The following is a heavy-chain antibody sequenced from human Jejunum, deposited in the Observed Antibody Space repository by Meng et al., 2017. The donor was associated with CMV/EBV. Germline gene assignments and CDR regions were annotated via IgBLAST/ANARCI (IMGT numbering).Heavy chain of an antibody. CDR3: ARGVQYYYGSGSPSFKH. CDR1: SINGGNYF. CDR2: SYYSWST. D-gene: IGHD3-10*01. V-gene: IGHV4-31*02. Sequence: SINGGNYFWTWIRQHPGKGLEWIGYSYYSWSTYYNPSLKSRVTISVDTSKNQFSLRLNSVTAADTAVYYCARGVQYYYGSGSPSFKHWGQGTLVTVSS. J-gene: IGHJ1*01.